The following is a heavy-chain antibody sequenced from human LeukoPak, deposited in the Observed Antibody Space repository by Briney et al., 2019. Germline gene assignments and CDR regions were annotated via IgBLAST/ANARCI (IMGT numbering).Heavy chain of an antibody. V-gene: IGHV4-59*08. Sequence: PSETLSLTCTVSGGSISSYYWSWIRQPPGKGLEWIGYIYYSGSTNYNPSLKGRVTISVDTSKNQFSLKLSSVTAADTAVYYCARHAARVFSGPYYFDYWGQGTLVTVSS. CDR3: ARHAARVFSGPYYFDY. D-gene: IGHD6-13*01. CDR2: IYYSGST. J-gene: IGHJ4*02. CDR1: GGSISSYY.